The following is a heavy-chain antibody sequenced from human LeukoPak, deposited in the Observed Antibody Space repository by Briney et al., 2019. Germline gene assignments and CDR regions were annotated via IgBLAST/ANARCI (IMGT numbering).Heavy chain of an antibody. CDR2: ISSSGSTI. D-gene: IGHD3-10*01. J-gene: IGHJ4*02. CDR3: ARASITMVRGELVYYFDF. Sequence: GGSLRLSCAASGFTFSDYYMSWIRQAPGKGLEWVSYISSSGSTIYYADSVKGRFTISRDNAKNSLYLQMNSLRAEDTAVYYCARASITMVRGELVYYFDFWGQGTLVTVSS. V-gene: IGHV3-11*04. CDR1: GFTFSDYY.